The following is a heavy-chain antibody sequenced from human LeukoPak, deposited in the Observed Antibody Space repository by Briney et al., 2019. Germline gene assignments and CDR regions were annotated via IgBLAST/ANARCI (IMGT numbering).Heavy chain of an antibody. CDR1: GFTFTGYR. Sequence: GGSLRLSCASPGFTFTGYRMSWVRQAPGKGLGWVAHIKEDGSEEYYVDSVKGRFTISRDNAKNSLYPQMNSLRAEDTAVYYCARATRLTSYDHGTSGYWSYWGQGTLVTVSS. CDR3: ARATRLTSYDHGTSGYWSY. D-gene: IGHD3-22*01. CDR2: IKEDGSEE. V-gene: IGHV3-7*01. J-gene: IGHJ4*02.